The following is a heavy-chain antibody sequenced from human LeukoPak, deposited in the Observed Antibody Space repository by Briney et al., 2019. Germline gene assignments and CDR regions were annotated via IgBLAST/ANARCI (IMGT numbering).Heavy chain of an antibody. CDR1: GYTFTGYY. J-gene: IGHJ4*02. CDR2: INPNSGGT. D-gene: IGHD1-26*01. Sequence: ASVKVSCKASGYTFTGYYMHWVRQAPGQGLEWMGRINPNSGGTKYAQKFQGRVTMTRDTSISTAYMELSRLRSDDTAVYYCARGLMEHITLGARFDYWGQGTLVTVSS. CDR3: ARGLMEHITLGARFDY. V-gene: IGHV1-2*06.